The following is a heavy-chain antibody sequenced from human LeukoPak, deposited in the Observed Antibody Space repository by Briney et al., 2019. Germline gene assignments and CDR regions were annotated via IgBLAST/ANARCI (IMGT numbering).Heavy chain of an antibody. D-gene: IGHD3-16*02. CDR1: GGSISSYY. V-gene: IGHV4-59*01. CDR3: ARIVMDDYVWGSYRVYFDY. CDR2: IYYSGST. Sequence: SETLSLTCTVSGGSISSYYRSWIRQPPGKGLEWIGYIYYSGSTNYNPSLKSRVTISVDTSKNQFSLKLSSVTAADTAVYYCARIVMDDYVWGSYRVYFDYWGQGTLVTVSS. J-gene: IGHJ4*02.